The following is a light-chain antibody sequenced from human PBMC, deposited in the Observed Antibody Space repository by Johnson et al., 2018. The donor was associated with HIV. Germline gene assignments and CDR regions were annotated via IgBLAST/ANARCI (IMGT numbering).Light chain of an antibody. CDR3: GTWVSSLSAAGV. Sequence: QSVLTQPPSVSAAPGQKVTISCSGSTSNIGNNYVSWYQQLPGTAPKLLIYDNNKRPSGIPDRFSGSKSGTSATLGITGLQTGDEADYYCGTWVSSLSAAGVFGTVTKVTVL. V-gene: IGLV1-51*01. CDR1: TSNIGNNY. CDR2: DNN. J-gene: IGLJ1*01.